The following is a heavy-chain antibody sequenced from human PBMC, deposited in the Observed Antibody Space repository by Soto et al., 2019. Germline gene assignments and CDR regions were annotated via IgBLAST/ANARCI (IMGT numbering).Heavy chain of an antibody. CDR2: IWYDGRIE. Sequence: VGSLRLSCAASGFTFGTYAMHWVRQAPGKGLEWVAGIWYDGRIENYADSVKGRFSISRDNSKSTVSLHMNSLRVKDTAIYYCARSDCGGQCACDYWGQGTLVTVSS. J-gene: IGHJ4*02. V-gene: IGHV3-33*01. D-gene: IGHD2-21*01. CDR3: ARSDCGGQCACDY. CDR1: GFTFGTYA.